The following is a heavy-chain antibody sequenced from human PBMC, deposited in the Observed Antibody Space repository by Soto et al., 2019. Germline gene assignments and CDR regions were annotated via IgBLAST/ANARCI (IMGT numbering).Heavy chain of an antibody. CDR3: ARGQLLHYQYGLDV. Sequence: QVQLQESGPALVRPSDSLSLMCSVSGVPITTFYWSWIRQAPGKGLEYIGYIYYGGSTHYNPALKRRVPISVDTAKNEFSLNLRSVTAADTAAYYCARGQLLHYQYGLDVWGQGTTVIV. CDR1: GVPITTFY. CDR2: IYYGGST. D-gene: IGHD3-10*01. V-gene: IGHV4-59*07. J-gene: IGHJ6*02.